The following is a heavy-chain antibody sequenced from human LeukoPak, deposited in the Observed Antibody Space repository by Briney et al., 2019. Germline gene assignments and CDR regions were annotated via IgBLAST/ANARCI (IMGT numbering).Heavy chain of an antibody. D-gene: IGHD3-9*01. CDR3: ASLNRYYDILTGYYRTREYDY. CDR2: INHSGST. V-gene: IGHV4-34*01. Sequence: SETLSLTCAVYGGSFSGYYWSWIRQPPGKGLEWIGEINHSGSTNYNPSLKSRVTISVDTSKNQFSLKLSSVTAAATAVYYCASLNRYYDILTGYYRTREYDYWGQGTLVTVSS. J-gene: IGHJ4*02. CDR1: GGSFSGYY.